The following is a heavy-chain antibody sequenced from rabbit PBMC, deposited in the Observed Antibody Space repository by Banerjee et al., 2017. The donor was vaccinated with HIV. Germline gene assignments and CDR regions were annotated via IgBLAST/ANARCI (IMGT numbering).Heavy chain of an antibody. CDR2: IFAGLTGNT. J-gene: IGHJ3*01. D-gene: IGHD6-1*01. CDR1: GFSFSSSYW. V-gene: IGHV1S45*01. CDR3: ARDYGGVVGYDYAM. Sequence: QEQLEESGGDLVKPEGSLTLTCTASGFSFSSSYWICWVRQAPGKGLEWIAYIFAGLTGNTYYASWAKGRFTISKTSSTTVTLQMTSLTAADTANYFCARDYGGVVGYDYAMWGQGTLVTVS.